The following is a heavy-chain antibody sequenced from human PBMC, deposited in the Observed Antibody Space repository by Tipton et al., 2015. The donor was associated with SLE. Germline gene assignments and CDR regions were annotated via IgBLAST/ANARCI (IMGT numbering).Heavy chain of an antibody. CDR2: IYSGGST. CDR1: GFTVSSNY. Sequence: SLRLSCAASGFTVSSNYMSWVRQAPGKGLEWVSVIYSGGSTYYADSVKGRFTISRHNSTNPLYLQMSSLRAEDTAVYYCARAMSYYYYDSSDAFDIWGQGTMVTVSS. D-gene: IGHD3-22*01. V-gene: IGHV3-53*04. J-gene: IGHJ3*02. CDR3: ARAMSYYYYDSSDAFDI.